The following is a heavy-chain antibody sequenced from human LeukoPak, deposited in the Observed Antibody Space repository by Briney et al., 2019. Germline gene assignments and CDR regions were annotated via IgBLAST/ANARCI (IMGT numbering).Heavy chain of an antibody. CDR3: ARDGWELLPPSYFDY. CDR1: GGSISSSSYY. V-gene: IGHV4-39*07. J-gene: IGHJ4*02. Sequence: SETLSLTCTVSGGSISSSSYYWGWLRHPPGKGLEWIGSIYYSGSTYYNPSLKSRVTISVYTSKNQFSLKLSSVTAADTAVYYCARDGWELLPPSYFDYWGQGTLVTVSS. D-gene: IGHD1-26*01. CDR2: IYYSGST.